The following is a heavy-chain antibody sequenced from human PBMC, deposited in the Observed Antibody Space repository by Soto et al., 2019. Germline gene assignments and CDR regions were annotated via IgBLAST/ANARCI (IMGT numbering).Heavy chain of an antibody. CDR3: ARSAVVVPAAIAIYFDF. Sequence: SVKVSCKASGYTFTNYAMHWVRQAPGQRPEWMGWINAGNGNTKYSQKFQGRVTITRDTSASTAYMELSSLRSEDTAVYYCARSAVVVPAAIAIYFDFWGQRTLVTGSS. J-gene: IGHJ4*02. V-gene: IGHV1-3*01. CDR2: INAGNGNT. CDR1: GYTFTNYA. D-gene: IGHD2-2*01.